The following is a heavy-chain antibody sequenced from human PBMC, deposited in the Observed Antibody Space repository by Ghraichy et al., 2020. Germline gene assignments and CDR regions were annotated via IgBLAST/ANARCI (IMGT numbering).Heavy chain of an antibody. J-gene: IGHJ3*01. CDR3: TRKYAFDV. Sequence: GGSLRLSCAASGFTFSSYAMSWVRQAPGKGLEWVSGIIETGTSTYYADSVKGRFTVSRDNAKNMWYLDMTSLRAEDTAIYYCTRKYAFDVWGLGTAVNVSS. CDR2: IIETGTST. V-gene: IGHV3-23*01. CDR1: GFTFSSYA.